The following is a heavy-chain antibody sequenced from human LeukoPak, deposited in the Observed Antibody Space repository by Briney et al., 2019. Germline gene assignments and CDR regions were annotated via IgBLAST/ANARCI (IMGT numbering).Heavy chain of an antibody. J-gene: IGHJ3*02. Sequence: GESLKISCKGSGYSFTSYWIGWVRQMPGKGLEWMGIIYPGDSDTRYSPSFQGQVTISADKSISTAYLQWSSLKASDTAMYYCARSDAVGGSGLPGYAFDIWGQGTMVTLSS. CDR1: GYSFTSYW. D-gene: IGHD1-26*01. CDR3: ARSDAVGGSGLPGYAFDI. V-gene: IGHV5-51*01. CDR2: IYPGDSDT.